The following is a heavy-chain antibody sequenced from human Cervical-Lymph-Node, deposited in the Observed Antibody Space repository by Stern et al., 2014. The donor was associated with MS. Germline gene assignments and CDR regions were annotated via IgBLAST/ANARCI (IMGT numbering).Heavy chain of an antibody. Sequence: VQLVESGAEMKRPGTSMKVSCKASGYTFTDYYMHWVRQAPGQGLQWMGRINPKTGGANYTEAFQGRVTMAMDTSISTGYMVLSSLRSDDTAVYYCAREIHPAITFDIWGQGTVVTVSS. J-gene: IGHJ3*02. CDR1: GYTFTDYY. CDR2: INPKTGGA. D-gene: IGHD2-21*01. CDR3: AREIHPAITFDI. V-gene: IGHV1-2*06.